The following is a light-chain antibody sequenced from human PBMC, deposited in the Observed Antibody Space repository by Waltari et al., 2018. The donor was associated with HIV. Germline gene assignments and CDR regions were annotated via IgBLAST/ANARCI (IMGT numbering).Light chain of an antibody. CDR2: DVS. CDR3: CSYAGSSTYV. J-gene: IGLJ1*01. Sequence: QSALTQPASVSGSPGQSITISCTGTSSDVGGYHSLSWYQQHPGKAPKLMIYDVSKRPSGVSNRFSGSKSGNTASLTISGLQAEDEADYYCCSYAGSSTYVFGTGTKVTVL. CDR1: SSDVGGYHS. V-gene: IGLV2-23*02.